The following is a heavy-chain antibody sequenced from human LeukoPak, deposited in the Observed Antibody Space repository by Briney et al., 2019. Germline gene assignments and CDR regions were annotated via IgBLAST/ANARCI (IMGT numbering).Heavy chain of an antibody. J-gene: IGHJ4*02. D-gene: IGHD4-23*01. V-gene: IGHV3-21*01. CDR2: ISSSSSYI. Sequence: GGSLRLSCAASGFTFSSYEINWVRQAPGKGLEWVSSISSSSSYIYYADSVKGRFTISRDNAKNSLYLQMNSLRAEDTAVYYCARDYTTVVTPVGNLDYWGQGTLVTVSS. CDR3: ARDYTTVVTPVGNLDY. CDR1: GFTFSSYE.